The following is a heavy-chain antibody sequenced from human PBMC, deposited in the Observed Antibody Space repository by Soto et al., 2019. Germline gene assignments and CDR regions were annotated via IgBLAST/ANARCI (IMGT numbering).Heavy chain of an antibody. V-gene: IGHV3-72*01. CDR1: GFTFSDYY. CDR2: SRDKLNSYAT. D-gene: IGHD1-26*01. J-gene: IGHJ4*02. Sequence: EVQLVESGGDLVQPGGSLRLSCAASGFTFSDYYMDWVRQTPGKGLEWLGRSRDKLNSYATEYTASVKGSFTISRDGEKNSLYLQMNSLKTEDTGVYYCARDEGGTYYHWGQGTLVTVSS. CDR3: ARDEGGTYYH.